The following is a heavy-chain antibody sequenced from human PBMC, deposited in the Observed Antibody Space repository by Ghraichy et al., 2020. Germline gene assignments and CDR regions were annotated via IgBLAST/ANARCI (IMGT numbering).Heavy chain of an antibody. CDR1: GFTFSSYS. CDR3: ARRGSWAFDI. J-gene: IGHJ3*02. CDR2: IGVSDTI. V-gene: IGHV3-48*02. Sequence: RGSLRLSCAASGFTFSSYSMNWVRQAPGKGLEWVSYIGVSDTIYYADSVKGRFTISRDNAKNSLYLQMNSLRDEDTALYYCARRGSWAFDIWGQGTMVTVSS. D-gene: IGHD1-26*01.